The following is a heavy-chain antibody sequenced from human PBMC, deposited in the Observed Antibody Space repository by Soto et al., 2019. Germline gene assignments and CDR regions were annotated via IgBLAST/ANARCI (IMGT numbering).Heavy chain of an antibody. J-gene: IGHJ4*02. CDR2: IYYSGST. CDR1: GGSITGGSISSTTYY. CDR3: ARGVTLVRGVIHTPYFDY. Sequence: SETLSLTCTVSGGSITGGSISSTTYYWGWMRQPPGKGLEWIGCIYYSGSTYYNPSLKSRVTISVDTSKNQFSLKLSSVTAADTAVYYCARGVTLVRGVIHTPYFDYWGQGALVTVSS. D-gene: IGHD3-10*01. V-gene: IGHV4-39*07.